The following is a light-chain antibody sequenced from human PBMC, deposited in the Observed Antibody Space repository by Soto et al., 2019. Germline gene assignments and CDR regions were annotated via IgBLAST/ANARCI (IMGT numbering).Light chain of an antibody. V-gene: IGKV1-5*03. J-gene: IGKJ1*01. CDR3: QHYHSFPWS. CDR2: KAS. CDR1: QSVSTW. Sequence: DIQTTQSPSTLSASEGDTVTITCRASQSVSTWLAWYQQRPGKAPKVLIYKASNLERGVSSRFSGSGSGTEFTLTINSLQPEDFATYYCQHYHSFPWSFGQGTKVDI.